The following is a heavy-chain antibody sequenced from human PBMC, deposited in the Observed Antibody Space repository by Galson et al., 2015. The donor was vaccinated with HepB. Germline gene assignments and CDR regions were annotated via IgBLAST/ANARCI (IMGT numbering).Heavy chain of an antibody. J-gene: IGHJ3*02. Sequence: PALVKPTQTLTLTSTFSGFSLSTSGPGVAWIRQPLGKALEWLAVIYWNDDKRYSPSLKSRLTITNETSENQVSLILATVDPVDTATYYCPHKTDSYNSMFDMWGDGTMVTVSS. CDR2: IYWNDDK. V-gene: IGHV2-5*01. CDR3: PHKTDSYNSMFDM. CDR1: GFSLSTSGPG. D-gene: IGHD2-21*01.